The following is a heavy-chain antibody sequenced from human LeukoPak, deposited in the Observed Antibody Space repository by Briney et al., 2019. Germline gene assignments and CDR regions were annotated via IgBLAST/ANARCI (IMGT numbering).Heavy chain of an antibody. CDR2: IGAYNGNT. CDR3: ARDGEYYYDSSGSSHTNYYYYGMDV. V-gene: IGHV1-18*01. J-gene: IGHJ6*02. D-gene: IGHD3-22*01. Sequence: GASVKVSCKAFGYTFNNYGISWVRQAPGQGLEWMGWIGAYNGNTNYAQKFRGRVTMTTDTSTSTAYMELRSLRSDDTAVYYCARDGEYYYDSSGSSHTNYYYYGMDVWGQGTTVTVSS. CDR1: GYTFNNYG.